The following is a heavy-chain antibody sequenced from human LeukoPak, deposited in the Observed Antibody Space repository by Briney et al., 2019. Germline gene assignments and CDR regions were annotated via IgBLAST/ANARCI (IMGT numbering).Heavy chain of an antibody. J-gene: IGHJ5*02. D-gene: IGHD2-2*02. Sequence: TSETLSLTCAVYGGSFSGYHWSWVRQPPGKGLEWVGEINHSGSNNYNPSLKSRATISLDTSKNQFSLKLSSVTAADTGVYYCARPARRARYCSSTSCYTGWFDPWGQGTLVTVSS. CDR1: GGSFSGYH. CDR3: ARPARRARYCSSTSCYTGWFDP. V-gene: IGHV4-34*01. CDR2: INHSGSN.